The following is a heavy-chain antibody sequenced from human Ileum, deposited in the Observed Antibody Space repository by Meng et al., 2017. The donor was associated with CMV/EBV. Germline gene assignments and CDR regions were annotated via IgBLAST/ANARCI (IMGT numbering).Heavy chain of an antibody. D-gene: IGHD6-13*01. V-gene: IGHV4-59*01. CDR2: TYYSGNT. J-gene: IGHJ6*02. CDR1: GGSISTYY. Sequence: GSLRLSCTVSGGSISTYYWSWIRQPPGKGLEWIGFTYYSGNTDYSPSLKSRVIISLDTSKNQFSLKLKSVTAADTAVYYCARDIPSSSSYGMDVWGQGTTVTVSS. CDR3: ARDIPSSSSYGMDV.